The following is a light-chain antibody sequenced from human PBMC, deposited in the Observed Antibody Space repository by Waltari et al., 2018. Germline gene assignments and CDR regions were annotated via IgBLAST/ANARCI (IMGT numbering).Light chain of an antibody. Sequence: EVVLTQSPGTLSLSPGERATLSCRASQIFRNTLAWYQWKPGQAPRLLIYGASNRATGIPGRISGSGSGTDFTLTIRSLEPEDSAVYYCQQGNIWPPIIFGGGTKVVIK. CDR2: GAS. V-gene: IGKV3-11*01. CDR3: QQGNIWPPII. CDR1: QIFRNT. J-gene: IGKJ4*01.